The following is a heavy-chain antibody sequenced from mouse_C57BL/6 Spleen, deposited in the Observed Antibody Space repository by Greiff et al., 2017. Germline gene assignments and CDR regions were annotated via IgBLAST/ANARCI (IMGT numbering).Heavy chain of an antibody. V-gene: IGHV1-63*01. D-gene: IGHD1-1*01. CDR2: IYPGGGYT. CDR1: GYTFTNYW. J-gene: IGHJ2*01. CDR3: ARSGTYYGSSPFDY. Sequence: QVQLQQSGAELVRPGTSVKMSCKASGYTFTNYWIGWAKQRPGHGLEWIGDIYPGGGYTNYNAKFKGKATLTADKSSSTAYMQFSSLTSEDSAIYYCARSGTYYGSSPFDYWGQGTTLTVSS.